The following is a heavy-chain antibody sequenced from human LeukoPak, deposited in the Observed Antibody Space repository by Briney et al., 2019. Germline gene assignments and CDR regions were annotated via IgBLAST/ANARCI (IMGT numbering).Heavy chain of an antibody. V-gene: IGHV3-43*02. CDR3: AKDTFLAAAGTHFDY. CDR1: GFTFDDYA. CDR2: ISGDGGST. D-gene: IGHD6-13*01. Sequence: GGSLRLSCAASGFTFDDYAMHWVRQAPGKGLKWVSLISGDGGSTYYADSVKGRFTISRDNSKNSLYLQMNSLRTEDTALYYCAKDTFLAAAGTHFDYWGQGTLVTVSS. J-gene: IGHJ4*02.